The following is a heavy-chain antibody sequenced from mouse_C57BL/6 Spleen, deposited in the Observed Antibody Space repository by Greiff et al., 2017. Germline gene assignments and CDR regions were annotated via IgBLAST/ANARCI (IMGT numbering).Heavy chain of an antibody. Sequence: QVQLQQSGPGLVQPSQSLSITCTVSGFSLTSYGVHWVRQSPGKGLEWLGVIWRGGSTDYNAAFMSRLSITKDNSKSQVFFKMNSLQADDTAIYYCAKRDSNYGYAMDYWGQGTSVTVSS. J-gene: IGHJ4*01. CDR3: AKRDSNYGYAMDY. CDR1: GFSLTSYG. CDR2: IWRGGST. V-gene: IGHV2-5*01. D-gene: IGHD2-5*01.